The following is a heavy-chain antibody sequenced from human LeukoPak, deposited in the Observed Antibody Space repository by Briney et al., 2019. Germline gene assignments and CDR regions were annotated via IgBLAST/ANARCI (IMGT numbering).Heavy chain of an antibody. D-gene: IGHD2-8*02. V-gene: IGHV3-23*01. CDR1: GFSFSTYA. CDR2: ISARDNYI. J-gene: IGHJ6*02. CDR3: ARGYCTGNSCPIYYYGMDV. Sequence: VGSLRLSCAASGFSFSTYAMTWVRQAPAKGLEWVSAISARDNYIYYADSVKGRFTISRDNSNLYLQMDSLRAEDTALYYCARGYCTGNSCPIYYYGMDVWGQGTTVIVS.